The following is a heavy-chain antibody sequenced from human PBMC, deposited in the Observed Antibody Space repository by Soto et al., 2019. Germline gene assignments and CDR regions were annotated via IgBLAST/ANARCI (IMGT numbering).Heavy chain of an antibody. V-gene: IGHV4-34*01. CDR1: GGSFSVYS. CDR3: ARDHRGYSGYDWGLYNWFDP. CDR2: INHSGMT. J-gene: IGHJ5*02. D-gene: IGHD5-12*01. Sequence: SETLSLTCAVYGGSFSVYSWSWIRQPPGKGLEWIGDINHSGMTHYNPSLESRVSMSVDSSKNQFSLKLNSVTAADTAVYYCARDHRGYSGYDWGLYNWFDPWGQGTLVTVSS.